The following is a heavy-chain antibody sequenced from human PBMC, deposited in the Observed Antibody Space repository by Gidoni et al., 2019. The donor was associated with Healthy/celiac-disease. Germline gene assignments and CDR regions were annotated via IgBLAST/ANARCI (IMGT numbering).Heavy chain of an antibody. CDR1: GFTFSSYA. CDR2: ISYDGSNK. Sequence: QVQLVESGGGVVQPGRSLRLSCAASGFTFSSYAMHWVRQAPGKGLEWVAVISYDGSNKYYADSVKGRFTISRDNSKNTLYLQMNSLRAEDTAVYYCARDFMYYYDSSGLDYWGQGTLVTVSS. J-gene: IGHJ4*02. CDR3: ARDFMYYYDSSGLDY. D-gene: IGHD3-22*01. V-gene: IGHV3-30-3*01.